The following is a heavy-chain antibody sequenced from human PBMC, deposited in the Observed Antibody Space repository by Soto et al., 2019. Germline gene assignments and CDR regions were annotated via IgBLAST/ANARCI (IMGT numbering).Heavy chain of an antibody. Sequence: QVQVVQSGAEVKQPGASVKVSCKVSGYSLNELAIHWVRQGPGKGLEWMGGFDPEEGETVYAQKFPGRVTMSEDTSTDTAYMELSSLRSEDTAFYYCTAATDYDDSSGYYVDFWGQGTLVTVSS. V-gene: IGHV1-24*01. CDR1: GYSLNELA. CDR2: FDPEEGET. D-gene: IGHD3-22*01. J-gene: IGHJ4*02. CDR3: TAATDYDDSSGYYVDF.